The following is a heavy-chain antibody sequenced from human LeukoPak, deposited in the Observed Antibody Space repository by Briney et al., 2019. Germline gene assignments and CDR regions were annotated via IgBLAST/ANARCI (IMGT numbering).Heavy chain of an antibody. D-gene: IGHD6-19*01. V-gene: IGHV3-74*01. CDR2: INSDGSTT. J-gene: IGHJ4*02. Sequence: PGGSLRLSCAASGFTFSSYWMHWVRQAPGEGLVWVSRINSDGSTTSYADSVKGRFTISRDNAKNTLYLQMNSLRAEDTAVYYCVRDRAVAGIDYWGQGTLVTVSS. CDR1: GFTFSSYW. CDR3: VRDRAVAGIDY.